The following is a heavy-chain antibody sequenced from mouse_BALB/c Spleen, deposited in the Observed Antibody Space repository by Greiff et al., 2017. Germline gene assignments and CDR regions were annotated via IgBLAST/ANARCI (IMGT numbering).Heavy chain of an antibody. V-gene: IGHV6-6*02. CDR1: GFTFSNYW. J-gene: IGHJ2*01. D-gene: IGHD1-2*01. Sequence: EVKVEESGGGLVQPGGSMKLSCVASGFTFSNYWMNWVRQSPEKGLEWVAEIRLKSNNYATHYAESVKGRFTISRDDSKSSVYLQMNNLRAEDTGIYYCTRHYYGYYFDYWGQGTTLTVSS. CDR3: TRHYYGYYFDY. CDR2: IRLKSNNYAT.